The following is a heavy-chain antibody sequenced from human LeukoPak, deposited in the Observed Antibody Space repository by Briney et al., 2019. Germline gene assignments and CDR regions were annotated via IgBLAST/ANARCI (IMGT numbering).Heavy chain of an antibody. CDR2: ISPYNGNT. Sequence: ASVKVSCKASGSTFSTYAISWVRQAPGQGLEWMRWISPYNGNTNNAQKVQGRVTMTTDTSTSTAYMELRSLTSDDTAIYYCAREEMGTTDYWGQGTLVTVSS. V-gene: IGHV1-18*01. J-gene: IGHJ4*02. D-gene: IGHD7-27*01. CDR1: GSTFSTYA. CDR3: AREEMGTTDY.